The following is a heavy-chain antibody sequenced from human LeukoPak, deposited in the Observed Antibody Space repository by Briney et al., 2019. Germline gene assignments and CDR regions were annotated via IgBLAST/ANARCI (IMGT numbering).Heavy chain of an antibody. Sequence: GRSLRLSCAASGFTFSSYAMHWVRQAPGKGLEWVAVISYDGSNKYYADSVKGRFTISRDNSKNTLYLQMNSLRAEDTAVYYCARDAAVAGTSHFDYWGQGTLVTVSA. D-gene: IGHD6-19*01. V-gene: IGHV3-30*04. CDR1: GFTFSSYA. CDR2: ISYDGSNK. J-gene: IGHJ4*02. CDR3: ARDAAVAGTSHFDY.